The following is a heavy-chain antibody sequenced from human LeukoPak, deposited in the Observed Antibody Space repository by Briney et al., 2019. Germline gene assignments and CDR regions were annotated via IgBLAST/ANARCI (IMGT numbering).Heavy chain of an antibody. J-gene: IGHJ5*02. CDR3: AREPYDSSGYYT. V-gene: IGHV3-74*01. CDR2: INSDGSST. Sequence: GGSLRLSCAASGFTFSSYWMHWVRQAPGKGLVWVSRINSDGSSTNYADSVKGRFTISRDNAKNSLYLQMNSLRAEDTAVYYCAREPYDSSGYYTWGQGTLVTVSS. D-gene: IGHD3-22*01. CDR1: GFTFSSYW.